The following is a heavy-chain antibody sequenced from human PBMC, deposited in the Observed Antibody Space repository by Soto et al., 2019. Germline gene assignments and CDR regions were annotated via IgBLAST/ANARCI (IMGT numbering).Heavy chain of an antibody. CDR3: ARDPYSATTVTIFDY. CDR2: ISNTGSSI. D-gene: IGHD4-17*01. CDR1: GFTFSGHA. V-gene: IGHV3-48*01. Sequence: EVQLVESGGGLVQPGGSLRLSCAASGFTFSGHAMNWVRQAPGKGLEWISYISNTGSSIYYADSVKGRFTISRDNAKNSLYLLMNSLRAEDTAVYYWARDPYSATTVTIFDYWGQGALVTVSS. J-gene: IGHJ4*02.